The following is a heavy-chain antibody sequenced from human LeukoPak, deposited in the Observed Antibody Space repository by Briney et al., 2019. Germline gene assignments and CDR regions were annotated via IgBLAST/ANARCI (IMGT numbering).Heavy chain of an antibody. V-gene: IGHV1-2*02. Sequence: ASVKVSCKVSGYTFTGYYMHWVRQAPGQGLEWMGWINPNSGGTNYAQKFQGRVTMTRDTSISTAYMELSRLRSDDTAVYYCARVDLGYCSGGSCYGQYNWFDPWGQGTLVTVSS. J-gene: IGHJ5*02. CDR2: INPNSGGT. CDR1: GYTFTGYY. CDR3: ARVDLGYCSGGSCYGQYNWFDP. D-gene: IGHD2-15*01.